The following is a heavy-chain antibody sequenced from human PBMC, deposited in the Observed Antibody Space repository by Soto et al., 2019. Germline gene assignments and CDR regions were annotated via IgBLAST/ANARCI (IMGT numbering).Heavy chain of an antibody. CDR1: GFTFSSYA. D-gene: IGHD6-19*01. CDR2: ISYDGNNK. CDR3: ARALAVAGSGPDY. Sequence: GGSLRLSWAASGFTFSSYAMHWVRQAPGKGLEWVAAISYDGNNKYYADSVKGRFTISRDNSMNTLYLQMNSLRAEDTAVYYCARALAVAGSGPDYWGQGTLVTVSS. J-gene: IGHJ4*01. V-gene: IGHV3-30-3*01.